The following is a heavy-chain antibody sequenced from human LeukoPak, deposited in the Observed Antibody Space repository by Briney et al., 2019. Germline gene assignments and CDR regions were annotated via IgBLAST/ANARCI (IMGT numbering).Heavy chain of an antibody. CDR2: IRSKAYGGTT. J-gene: IGHJ5*02. D-gene: IGHD6-19*01. CDR1: GFTFGDYA. CDR3: TGDSVLRGWYRPSWFDP. Sequence: GGSLRLSCTASGFTFGDYAMSWFRQAPGKGLEWVGFIRSKAYGGTTEYAASVKGRFTISRDDSKSIAYLQMNSLKTEDTAVYYCTGDSVLRGWYRPSWFDPWGQGTLVTVSS. V-gene: IGHV3-49*03.